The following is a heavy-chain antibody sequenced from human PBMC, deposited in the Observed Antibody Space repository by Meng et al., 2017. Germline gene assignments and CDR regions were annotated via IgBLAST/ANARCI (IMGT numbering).Heavy chain of an antibody. Sequence: GESLKISCAASGFTFSSYAMHWVRQAPGKGLEWVAVISYDGSNKYYADSVKGRFTISRDNSKNTLYLQMNSLRAEDTAVYYCARDLGIAVAGSVGWYYYGMDVWGQGTTVTVSS. CDR2: ISYDGSNK. V-gene: IGHV3-30*04. J-gene: IGHJ6*02. CDR3: ARDLGIAVAGSVGWYYYGMDV. CDR1: GFTFSSYA. D-gene: IGHD6-19*01.